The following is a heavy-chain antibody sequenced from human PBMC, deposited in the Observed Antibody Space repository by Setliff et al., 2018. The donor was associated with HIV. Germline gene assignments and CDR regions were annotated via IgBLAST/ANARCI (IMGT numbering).Heavy chain of an antibody. V-gene: IGHV4-59*11. CDR2: IYYSGST. J-gene: IGHJ6*03. CDR3: ARAGYDFWSGFHYYYMDV. Sequence: NPSETLSLTCTVSGGSISSHYWSWIRQPPGKGLEWIGYIYYSGSTNYNPSLKSRVTISVDTSKNQFSLKLSSVTAADTAVYYCARAGYDFWSGFHYYYMDVWGKGTTVTVSS. CDR1: GGSISSHY. D-gene: IGHD3-3*01.